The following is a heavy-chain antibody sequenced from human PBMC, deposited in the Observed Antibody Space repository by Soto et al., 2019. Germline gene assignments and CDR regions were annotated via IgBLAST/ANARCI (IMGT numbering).Heavy chain of an antibody. CDR3: ASDPCGDCFDWYFDL. CDR1: GFTFSSFA. Sequence: QAQLVESGGGVVQPGRSLTLSCAASGFTFSSFAIHWVRQAPGKGLEWVAAISYDGTTKFYADSVKGRATISRDNSKNPLYLQMNRLRGEDTAVYYCASDPCGDCFDWYFDLWGHGTLVTVSS. V-gene: IGHV3-30-3*01. CDR2: ISYDGTTK. D-gene: IGHD2-21*02. J-gene: IGHJ2*01.